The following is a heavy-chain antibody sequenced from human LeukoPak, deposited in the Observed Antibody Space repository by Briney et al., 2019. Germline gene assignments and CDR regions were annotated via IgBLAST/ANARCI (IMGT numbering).Heavy chain of an antibody. V-gene: IGHV1-46*01. Sequence: GASVKVSCKASGYTFTSYYMHWVRQAPGQGLEWMGIINPSGGSTSYAQKFQGRVTMTRDTSTSTVYMELSSLRSEDTAVYYCVGGDYEPDYYYYYGMDVWGQGTTVTVSS. CDR1: GYTFTSYY. J-gene: IGHJ6*02. CDR2: INPSGGST. D-gene: IGHD4-17*01. CDR3: VGGDYEPDYYYYYGMDV.